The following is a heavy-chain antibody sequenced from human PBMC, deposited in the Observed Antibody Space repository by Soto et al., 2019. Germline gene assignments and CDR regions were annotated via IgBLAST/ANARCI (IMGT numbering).Heavy chain of an antibody. J-gene: IGHJ3*02. CDR3: APRGGYRPHAFAI. CDR2: ITSSSTYI. CDR1: GLTFRTYT. Sequence: EVQLVESGGGLVKPGGSLRLSCAASGLTFRTYTMNWVRQAPGKGLEWVSSITSSSTYIYYADSVKGRLIISRDNAKKSLYFQMNSLRADDTAVYYCAPRGGYRPHAFAIWRQGTMVAVTS. V-gene: IGHV3-21*01. D-gene: IGHD3-16*02.